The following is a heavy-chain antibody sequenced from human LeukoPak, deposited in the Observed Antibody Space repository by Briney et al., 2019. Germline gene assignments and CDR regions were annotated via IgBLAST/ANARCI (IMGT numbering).Heavy chain of an antibody. D-gene: IGHD3-10*01. J-gene: IGHJ3*02. CDR2: IRYDGSNK. V-gene: IGHV3-30*02. Sequence: GGSLRLSCAASGFTFSSYGMHWVRQAPGKGLEWVAFIRYDGSNKYYADSVKGRFTISRDNSKNTLYLQMNSLRAEDTAVYYCARDSGRAHAFDIWGQGTMVTVSS. CDR3: ARDSGRAHAFDI. CDR1: GFTFSSYG.